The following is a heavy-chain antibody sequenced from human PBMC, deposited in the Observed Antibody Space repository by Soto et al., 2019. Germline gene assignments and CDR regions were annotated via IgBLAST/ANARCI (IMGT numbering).Heavy chain of an antibody. J-gene: IGHJ4*02. Sequence: ASVKGACKGSGYTLTSDVSSWVRQGPGQGLEWVGWMNAYSGNTGYAQKFQGRVTMTRNTSISTAYMELSSLRSEDTAVYYCARGALYCSGGSCYSHFDYWGQGTLVTVSS. CDR1: GYTLTSDV. CDR2: MNAYSGNT. V-gene: IGHV1-8*02. D-gene: IGHD2-15*01. CDR3: ARGALYCSGGSCYSHFDY.